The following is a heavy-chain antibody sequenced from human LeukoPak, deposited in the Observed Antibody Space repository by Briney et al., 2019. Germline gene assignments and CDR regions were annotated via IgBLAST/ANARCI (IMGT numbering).Heavy chain of an antibody. D-gene: IGHD6-13*01. CDR2: IYTSGST. CDR1: GGSISSGSYY. Sequence: SETLSLTCTVSGGSISSGSYYCSWIRQPAGKGLEWIGRIYTSGSTNYNPSLKSQVTISVDTSKSQFSLKLSSVTAADTAVYYCAGGIAGWGDYFDYWGQGTLVTVSS. CDR3: AGGIAGWGDYFDY. V-gene: IGHV4-61*02. J-gene: IGHJ4*02.